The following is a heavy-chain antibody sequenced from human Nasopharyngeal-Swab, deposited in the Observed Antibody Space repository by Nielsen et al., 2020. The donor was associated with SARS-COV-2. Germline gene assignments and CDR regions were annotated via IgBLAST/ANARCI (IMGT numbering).Heavy chain of an antibody. V-gene: IGHV3-74*01. CDR1: GFTFSSYW. J-gene: IGHJ6*02. Sequence: GEFLKISCAASGFTFSSYWMHWVRQAPGKGLVWVSRINSDGSSTSYADSVKGRFTISRDNAKNTLYLQMNSLRAEDTAVYYCASSSTRGDPWYYYGMDVWGQGTTVTVSS. CDR3: ASSSTRGDPWYYYGMDV. CDR2: INSDGSST.